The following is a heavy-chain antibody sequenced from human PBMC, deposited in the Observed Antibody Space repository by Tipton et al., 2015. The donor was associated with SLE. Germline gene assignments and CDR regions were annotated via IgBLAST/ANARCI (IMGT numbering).Heavy chain of an antibody. CDR3: AKDIARFLGWFSEGSYGMDV. J-gene: IGHJ6*02. V-gene: IGHV3-23*01. Sequence: SLRLSCAASGFTFSTYAMSWVRHAPGKGLEWVSTISDYGGTIHYADSVKGRFTISTDTSKSALYLQMNSLRAEDTAVYYCAKDIARFLGWFSEGSYGMDVWGQGTTVSVSS. CDR1: GFTFSTYA. CDR2: ISDYGGTI. D-gene: IGHD3-3*01.